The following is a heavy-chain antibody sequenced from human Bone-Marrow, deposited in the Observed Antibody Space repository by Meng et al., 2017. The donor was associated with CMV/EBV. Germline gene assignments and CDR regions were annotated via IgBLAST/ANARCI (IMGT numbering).Heavy chain of an antibody. V-gene: IGHV3-30-3*01. CDR2: ISYDGSNK. Sequence: GGSLRLSCAASGFTFSSYAMHWVRQAPGKGLEWVAVISYDGSNKYYADSVKGRFTISRDNSKNTLYLQMNSLRAEDTAVYYCAREVVVPAAIGYYYYGMAVWGRGTTVTVSS. D-gene: IGHD2-2*01. CDR3: AREVVVPAAIGYYYYGMAV. J-gene: IGHJ6*02. CDR1: GFTFSSYA.